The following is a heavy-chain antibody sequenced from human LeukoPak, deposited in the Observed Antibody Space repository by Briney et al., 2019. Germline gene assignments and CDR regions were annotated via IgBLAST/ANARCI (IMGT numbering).Heavy chain of an antibody. J-gene: IGHJ5*02. D-gene: IGHD1-26*01. V-gene: IGHV3-21*01. CDR1: GFTFSSYS. Sequence: KTAGSLRLSCAASGFTFSSYSMNWVRQAPGEGLEWVSSISSSSSYIYYADSVKGRFTISRDNAKNSLYLQMNSLRAEDTAVYYCARSQLVGATPNPRSIFDPGGQGTLVTVSS. CDR3: ARSQLVGATPNPRSIFDP. CDR2: ISSSSSYI.